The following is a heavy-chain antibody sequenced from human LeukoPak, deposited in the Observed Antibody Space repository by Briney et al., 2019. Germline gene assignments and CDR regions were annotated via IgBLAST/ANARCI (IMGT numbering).Heavy chain of an antibody. CDR3: ARGSHAGLRFLEWLPSRHYYYMDV. D-gene: IGHD3-3*01. V-gene: IGHV4-34*01. CDR2: YNHFGST. CDR1: GGSFSGFY. Sequence: PSETLSLTCAVSGGSFSGFYWSWIRQSPGKGLEWIGEYNHFGSTTYNPSLNNRVTISVDTSKNQFSLKLSSVTAADTAVYYCARGSHAGLRFLEWLPSRHYYYMDVWGKGTTVTVSS. J-gene: IGHJ6*03.